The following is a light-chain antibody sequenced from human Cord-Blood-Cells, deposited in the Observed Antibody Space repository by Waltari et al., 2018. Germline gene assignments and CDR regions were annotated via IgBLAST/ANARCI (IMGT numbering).Light chain of an antibody. V-gene: IGLV3-19*01. Sequence: SSELTQDPALSVALGQKVRITCKGDSLRSYYASWYQQKPGQAPVLVIYGKNNRPSGIPDRFSGSSSGNTASLTITGAQAEDEADYYCNSRDSSGNHVVFGGGTKLTVL. CDR2: GKN. J-gene: IGLJ2*01. CDR3: NSRDSSGNHVV. CDR1: SLRSYY.